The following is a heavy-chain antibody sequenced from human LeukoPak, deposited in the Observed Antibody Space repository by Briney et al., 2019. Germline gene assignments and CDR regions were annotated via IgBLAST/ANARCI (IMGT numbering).Heavy chain of an antibody. CDR3: TTRRRRDGLTGDGY. Sequence: GGSLRLSCAASGFTFSNAKMNWVRQAPGKVLEWVGLIKRRTDGGTTDYAPPVKGRFTISRDDSKSTLYLQMHTLKTEDTAVYYCTTRRRRDGLTGDGYWGQVTLVTVSS. CDR1: GFTFSNAK. J-gene: IGHJ4*02. D-gene: IGHD5-24*01. V-gene: IGHV3-15*01. CDR2: IKRRTDGGTT.